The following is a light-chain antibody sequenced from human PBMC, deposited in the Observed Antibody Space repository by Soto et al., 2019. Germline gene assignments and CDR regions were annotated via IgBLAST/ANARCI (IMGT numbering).Light chain of an antibody. CDR1: QSVSDSS. V-gene: IGKV3-20*01. CDR3: LHYGTSAL. Sequence: EIVLTQSAGTLSLSPGERATLSCSASQSVSDSSLAWYQQEPGQAPRLLIYASSRATGIPDRSSGNGAGTHFTITLSRLEPEDFAVDYCLHYGTSALFGPGTKVDIK. J-gene: IGKJ3*01. CDR2: AS.